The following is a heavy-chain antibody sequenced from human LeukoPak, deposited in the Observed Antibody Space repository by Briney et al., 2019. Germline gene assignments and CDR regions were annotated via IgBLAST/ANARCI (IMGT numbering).Heavy chain of an antibody. V-gene: IGHV1-46*01. CDR3: ARGVSEYYFDY. D-gene: IGHD5/OR15-5a*01. CDR1: GYTFTSYY. J-gene: IGHJ4*02. CDR2: INPSGGST. Sequence: ASVKVSCKASGYTFTSYYMHWVRQAPGQGLEWMGIINPSGGSTSYAQKSQGRVTMTRDTSTGTVYMELSSLRSEDTAVYYCARGVSEYYFDYWGQGTLVTVSS.